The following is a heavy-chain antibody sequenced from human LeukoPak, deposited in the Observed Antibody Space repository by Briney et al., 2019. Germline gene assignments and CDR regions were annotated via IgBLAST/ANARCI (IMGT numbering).Heavy chain of an antibody. CDR1: GGSISSSSYY. CDR3: ARDRFMDSNYTDY. Sequence: SETLSLTCTVSGGSISSSSYYWGWIRQPLGKGLEWIGSIYYSGSTYYNPSLKSRVTISVDTSKNQFSLKLSSVTAAGTAVYYCARDRFMDSNYTDYWGQGTLVTVSS. V-gene: IGHV4-39*07. CDR2: IYYSGST. J-gene: IGHJ4*02. D-gene: IGHD3-16*01.